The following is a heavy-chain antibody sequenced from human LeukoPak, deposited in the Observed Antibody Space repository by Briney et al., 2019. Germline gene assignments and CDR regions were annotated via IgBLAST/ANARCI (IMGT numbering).Heavy chain of an antibody. D-gene: IGHD6-19*01. CDR1: GGSISSTIYY. Sequence: SETLSLTCTVSGGSISSTIYYWGWIRQPPGKGLEWIGSIYYSGSTYYNPSLKSRVTMSVDTSKNQFSLKLSSVTAADTAVYFCARQYNTGWPYFDYGGQGTLVTVSS. CDR2: IYYSGST. V-gene: IGHV4-39*01. CDR3: ARQYNTGWPYFDY. J-gene: IGHJ4*02.